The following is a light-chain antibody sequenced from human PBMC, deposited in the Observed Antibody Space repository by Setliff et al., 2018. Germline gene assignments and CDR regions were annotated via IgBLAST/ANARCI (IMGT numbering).Light chain of an antibody. Sequence: QSVLTQPPSASGTPGQRVTISCSGSSSNIGTNTVNWYQQLPGTAPKLLIYSNNQRPSEVPDRFSGSESGTSASLAISGLQSEDEADYYCAAWDDSLNGHVLGTGTKVTVL. CDR1: SSNIGTNT. V-gene: IGLV1-44*01. CDR2: SNN. CDR3: AAWDDSLNGHV. J-gene: IGLJ1*01.